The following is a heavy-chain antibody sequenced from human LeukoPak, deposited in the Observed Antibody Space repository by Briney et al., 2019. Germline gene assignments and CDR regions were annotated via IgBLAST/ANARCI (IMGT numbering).Heavy chain of an antibody. CDR1: GGSISSYY. J-gene: IGHJ4*02. CDR3: AAQLVATADLDY. D-gene: IGHD5-12*01. Sequence: SETLSLTCTVSGGSISSYYWSWIRQPPGKGLEWIGYIYYSGSTSYNPSLKSRLTISVDTSKNQFTLKLRSVTAADTAVYYCAAQLVATADLDYWGQGTLVTVSS. V-gene: IGHV4-59*06. CDR2: IYYSGST.